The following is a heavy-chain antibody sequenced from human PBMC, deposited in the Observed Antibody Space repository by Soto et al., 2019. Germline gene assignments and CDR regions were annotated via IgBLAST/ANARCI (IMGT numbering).Heavy chain of an antibody. CDR2: ISAYNGNT. CDR1: GYTFTSYG. CDR3: ASSITMVRGVIISPYYYYGMDV. D-gene: IGHD3-10*01. Sequence: QVQLVQSGAEVKKPGASVKVSCKASGYTFTSYGISWVRQAPGQGLEWMGWISAYNGNTNYAQKLQGRVTMTTDTSTSTAYMELRSLRSDDTAVYYCASSITMVRGVIISPYYYYGMDVWGQGTTVTVSS. J-gene: IGHJ6*02. V-gene: IGHV1-18*01.